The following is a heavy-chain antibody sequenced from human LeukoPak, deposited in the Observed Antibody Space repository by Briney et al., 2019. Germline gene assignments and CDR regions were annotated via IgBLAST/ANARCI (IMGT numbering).Heavy chain of an antibody. D-gene: IGHD6-19*01. V-gene: IGHV3-30*03. J-gene: IGHJ4*02. CDR1: GFTFSSYG. Sequence: GGSLRLSCAASGFTFSSYGMHWVRQAPGKGLEWVAVISYDGSNKYYADSEKGRFTISRDNSKNTLYLQMNSLRAEDTAVYYCARAEKIAVAGMGYYFDYWGQGTLVTVSS. CDR2: ISYDGSNK. CDR3: ARAEKIAVAGMGYYFDY.